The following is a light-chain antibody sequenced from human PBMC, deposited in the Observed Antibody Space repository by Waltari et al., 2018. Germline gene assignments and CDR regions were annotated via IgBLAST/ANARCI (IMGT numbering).Light chain of an antibody. CDR3: QSYDSSLSDSYV. J-gene: IGLJ1*01. CDR2: GNN. V-gene: IGLV1-40*01. Sequence: QSVLTQPPSVSGAPGQRATISCTGSSPNTGADYDVPWYQQLPGTAPQLLIYGNNNRPSGVPDRFSGSKSGTSASLAITGLQAEDEADYFCQSYDSSLSDSYVFGTGTKVTVL. CDR1: SPNTGADYD.